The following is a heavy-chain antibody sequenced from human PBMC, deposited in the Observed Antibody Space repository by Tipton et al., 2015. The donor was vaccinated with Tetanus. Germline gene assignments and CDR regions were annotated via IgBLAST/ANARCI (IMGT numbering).Heavy chain of an antibody. D-gene: IGHD2-2*01. CDR3: ARSIAAASVWPFDY. Sequence: TLSLTCAVYGGAFSGHYWTWIRQAPGKGVEWIGEIHPSGSTNYNASLRGRVTMSVDLTRKHVFLRMTSVTAADTAVYYCARSIAAASVWPFDYWGQGTQVTVSS. CDR2: IHPSGST. V-gene: IGHV4-34*01. CDR1: GGAFSGHY. J-gene: IGHJ4*02.